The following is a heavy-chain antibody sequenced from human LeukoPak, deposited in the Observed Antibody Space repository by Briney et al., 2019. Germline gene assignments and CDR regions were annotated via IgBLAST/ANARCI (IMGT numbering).Heavy chain of an antibody. V-gene: IGHV3-15*07. CDR1: DFTLTIAW. CDR2: IKSKTDGGTT. Sequence: GGSLRLSCAASDFTLTIAWVNWIRQTPGEGLEWVGRIKSKTDGGTTDYATPVNGRFTISRDDSTNTVHLQMDSLKTEDTAVYFCIIAPGLFAFETWGQGTMVTVSS. D-gene: IGHD6-13*01. J-gene: IGHJ3*02. CDR3: IIAPGLFAFET.